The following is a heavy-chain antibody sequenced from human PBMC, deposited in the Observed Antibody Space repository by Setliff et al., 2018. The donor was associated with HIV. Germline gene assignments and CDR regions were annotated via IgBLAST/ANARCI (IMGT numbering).Heavy chain of an antibody. Sequence: GASVKVSCKATGGTFSSYAMSWVRQAPGQALEWVGWITSYNGNTNYAQRFQGRVTMTTDTPTSTAYMELRSLTSDDTAVYYCARKDYGDYYDAFDIWGQGTMVTVSS. D-gene: IGHD4-17*01. CDR1: GGTFSSYA. CDR3: ARKDYGDYYDAFDI. CDR2: ITSYNGNT. J-gene: IGHJ3*02. V-gene: IGHV1-18*01.